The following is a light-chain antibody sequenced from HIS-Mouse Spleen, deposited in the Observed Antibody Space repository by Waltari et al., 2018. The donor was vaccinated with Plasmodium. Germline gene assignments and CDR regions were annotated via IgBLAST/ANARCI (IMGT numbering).Light chain of an antibody. CDR1: ALPKQN. Sequence: SYELPQPPSVPVSPGQTARITCSGDALPKQNAYWYQQTPGQAPVLVLYKDSERPSGLPERFSGSSSGTTVTLTISGVQAEDEADYYCQSADSSGTYRVFGGGTKLTVL. CDR3: QSADSSGTYRV. V-gene: IGLV3-25*03. CDR2: KDS. J-gene: IGLJ2*01.